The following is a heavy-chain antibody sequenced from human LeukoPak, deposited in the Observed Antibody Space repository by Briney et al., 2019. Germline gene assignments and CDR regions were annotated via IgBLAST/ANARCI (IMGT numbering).Heavy chain of an antibody. J-gene: IGHJ4*02. CDR1: GFTFSDYS. CDR2: ISSSSSYI. CDR3: ARGVTRDGYNFDY. V-gene: IGHV3-21*01. Sequence: GGSLRLSCAASGFTFSDYSMNWVRQAPGKGLEWVSSISSSSSYIYYADSVKGRFTISTDNAKNSLYLQMNSLRAEDTAVYYCARGVTRDGYNFDYWGQGTLVTVSS. D-gene: IGHD5-24*01.